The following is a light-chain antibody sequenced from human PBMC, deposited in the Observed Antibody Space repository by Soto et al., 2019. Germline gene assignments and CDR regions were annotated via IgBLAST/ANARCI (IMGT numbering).Light chain of an antibody. CDR2: EVT. V-gene: IGLV2-14*01. Sequence: QSALTQPASVSGSPGQSITISCTGTSSDIGAYNYVSWFQQHPGKAPKLIIYEVTNRPSGVSNRFSGSKSGTSASLAVSGLQSEDEADYYCAAWDDSLNGGVFGTGTKVTVL. CDR1: SSDIGAYNY. CDR3: AAWDDSLNGGV. J-gene: IGLJ1*01.